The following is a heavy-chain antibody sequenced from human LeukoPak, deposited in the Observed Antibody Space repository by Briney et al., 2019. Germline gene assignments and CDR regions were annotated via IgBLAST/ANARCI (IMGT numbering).Heavy chain of an antibody. J-gene: IGHJ4*02. V-gene: IGHV3-30-3*01. D-gene: IGHD4-11*01. CDR2: ISYDGNTI. Sequence: GGSLRLSCAASEFTFSNYAVHWARQAPGKGLQWVAVISYDGNTIHYADSVKGRFTISRDTSKNTLYLQMNSLRTEDTAVYYCARSGGLQKFDYWGQGTLVTVSS. CDR3: ARSGGLQKFDY. CDR1: EFTFSNYA.